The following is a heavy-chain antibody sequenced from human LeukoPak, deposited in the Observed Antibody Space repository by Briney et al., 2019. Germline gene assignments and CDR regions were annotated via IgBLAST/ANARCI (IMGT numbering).Heavy chain of an antibody. CDR3: ARDGVDYDFWSGYYKGERGYYFDY. CDR2: IWYDGSNK. V-gene: IGHV3-33*01. CDR1: GFTFSSYG. Sequence: GGSLRLSCAASGFTFSSYGMHWVRQAPGKGLEWVAVIWYDGSNKYYADSVKGRFTISRDNAKNSLYLQMNSLRAEDTAVYYCARDGVDYDFWSGYYKGERGYYFDYWGQGTLVTVSS. D-gene: IGHD3-3*01. J-gene: IGHJ4*02.